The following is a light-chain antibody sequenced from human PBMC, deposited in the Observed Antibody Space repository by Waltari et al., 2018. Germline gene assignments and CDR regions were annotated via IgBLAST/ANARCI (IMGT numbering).Light chain of an antibody. CDR3: QQYYTTPPHT. CDR1: QSVIYSSNNKNY. Sequence: DIVMTQSPDSLAVSLGESATINCKSSQSVIYSSNNKNYLAWYQQKPGQPPKLLIYWASTRESGVPDRFSGGGSGTDFTLTISSLQAEDVAVYYCQQYYTTPPHTFGQGTKLEIK. J-gene: IGKJ2*01. V-gene: IGKV4-1*01. CDR2: WAS.